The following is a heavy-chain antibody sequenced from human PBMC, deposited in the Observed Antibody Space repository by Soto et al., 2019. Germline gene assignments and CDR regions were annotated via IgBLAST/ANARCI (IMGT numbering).Heavy chain of an antibody. CDR3: ARVGAFSSGWNLPPHYYYYYGMDV. V-gene: IGHV3-33*01. CDR1: GFTFSSYG. CDR2: IWYDGSNN. J-gene: IGHJ6*02. Sequence: QVPLVESGGGVVQPGRSLRLSCAASGFTFSSYGMHWVRQAPGKGLEWVAVIWYDGSNNYYADSVKGRFTISRDNSKNTLYLQMNSLRAEDTAVYYCARVGAFSSGWNLPPHYYYYYGMDVWGQGTTVTVSS. D-gene: IGHD6-19*01.